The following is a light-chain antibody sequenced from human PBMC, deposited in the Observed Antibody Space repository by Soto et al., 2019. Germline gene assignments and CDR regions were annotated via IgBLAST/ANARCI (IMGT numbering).Light chain of an antibody. CDR2: WAS. J-gene: IGKJ2*01. CDR3: QPYNSTPPT. V-gene: IGKV4-1*01. CDR1: QSVLYNPNNKYY. Sequence: DIVMTQSPDSLAVSLGERATINCKSTQSVLYNPNNKYYLAWYQQKPGQPPKLLIYWASTRDSGVPDRFSGSGSGTDFALTISSLQAEDVAVYYCQPYNSTPPTFGQGTTLEIK.